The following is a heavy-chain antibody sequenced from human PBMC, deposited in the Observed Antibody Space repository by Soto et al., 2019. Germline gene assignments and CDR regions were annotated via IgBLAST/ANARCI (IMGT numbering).Heavy chain of an antibody. J-gene: IGHJ4*02. CDR2: MSYDGTNE. D-gene: IGHD6-19*01. Sequence: QLVESGGGVVQPGGSLRPSCATSGFSFTHYTINWVRQAPGKGLEWVAVMSYDGTNENYADSVKGRFTISRDNSKTTVYLQMNSLTPEDTALYYCARKWGTYSSASLDFWGLGTLVTVSS. CDR1: GFSFTHYT. V-gene: IGHV3-30*04. CDR3: ARKWGTYSSASLDF.